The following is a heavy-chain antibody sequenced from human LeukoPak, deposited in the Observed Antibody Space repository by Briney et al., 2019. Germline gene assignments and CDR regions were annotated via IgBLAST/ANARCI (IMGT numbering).Heavy chain of an antibody. CDR3: AKSSSFRAVTGFDY. CDR1: GFTFSSYG. V-gene: IGHV3-33*06. D-gene: IGHD4-17*01. J-gene: IGHJ4*02. Sequence: GRSLRLSCAASGFTFSSYGMHWVRQAPGKGLEWVAVIWYDGSNKYYADSVKGRFTISRDNSKNTLYLQMNSLRAEDTAVYYCAKSSSFRAVTGFDYWGQGTLVTVSS. CDR2: IWYDGSNK.